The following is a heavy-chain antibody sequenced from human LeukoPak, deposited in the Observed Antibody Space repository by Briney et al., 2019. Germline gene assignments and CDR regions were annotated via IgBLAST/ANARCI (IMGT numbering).Heavy chain of an antibody. CDR2: INHSGST. D-gene: IGHD3-3*01. Sequence: PSETLSLTCAVYGGSISGYYWSWIRQPPGKGLEWIGEINHSGSTNYNPSLKSRVTISVDTSKNQFSLKLSSVTAADTAVYYCARARAIYYDFWSGYPYMDVWGKGTTVTVSS. V-gene: IGHV4-34*01. CDR1: GGSISGYY. CDR3: ARARAIYYDFWSGYPYMDV. J-gene: IGHJ6*03.